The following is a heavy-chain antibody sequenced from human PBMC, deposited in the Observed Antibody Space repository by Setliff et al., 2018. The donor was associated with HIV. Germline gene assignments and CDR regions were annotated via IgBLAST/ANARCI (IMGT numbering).Heavy chain of an antibody. D-gene: IGHD6-13*01. CDR1: GYTFTGYY. Sequence: ASVKVSCKASGYTFTGYYMHWVRQAPGQGLEWMGWINPNSGGTNYAQTFQGRVTMTRDTPISTASMELSRLGSDDTAVYYCARDTAGGIAALNWFDPWGQGTLVTVSS. CDR2: INPNSGGT. CDR3: ARDTAGGIAALNWFDP. V-gene: IGHV1-2*02. J-gene: IGHJ5*02.